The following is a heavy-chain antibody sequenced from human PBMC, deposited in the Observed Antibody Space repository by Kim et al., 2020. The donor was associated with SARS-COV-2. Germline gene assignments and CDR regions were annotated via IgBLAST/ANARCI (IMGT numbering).Heavy chain of an antibody. J-gene: IGHJ6*02. V-gene: IGHV1-69*13. CDR2: IIPIFGTA. CDR3: ARGRTPPSGYDYHYYYYYGMDV. CDR1: GGTFSSYA. D-gene: IGHD5-12*01. Sequence: SVKVSCKASGGTFSSYAISWVRQAPGQGLEWMGGIIPIFGTANYAQKFQGRVTITADESTSTAYMELSSLRSEDTAVYYCARGRTPPSGYDYHYYYYYGMDVWGQGTTVTVSS.